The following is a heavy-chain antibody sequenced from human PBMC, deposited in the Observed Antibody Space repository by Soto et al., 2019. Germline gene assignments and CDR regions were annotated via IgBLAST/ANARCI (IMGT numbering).Heavy chain of an antibody. CDR3: AGDKGYSYGRDYYYYGMDV. V-gene: IGHV1-2*02. CDR2: INPNSGGT. Sequence: YMHWVRQAPGQGLEWMGWINPNSGGTNYAQKFQGRVTMTRDTSISTAYMELSRLRSDDTAVYYCAGDKGYSYGRDYYYYGMDVWGQGTTVTVSS. D-gene: IGHD5-18*01. CDR1: Y. J-gene: IGHJ6*02.